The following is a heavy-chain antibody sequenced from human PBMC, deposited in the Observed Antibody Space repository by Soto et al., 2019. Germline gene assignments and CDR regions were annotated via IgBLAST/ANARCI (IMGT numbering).Heavy chain of an antibody. CDR1: GGSISSNKW. Sequence: QVQLQESGPGLVKPSETLSLTCAVYGGSISSNKWWSWVRQPPGKGLEGIGEIYHSGSTNYNPSPKSRVTISLDKSQNQFSLKLTSVTAADSAVYYCARDDHIVVVPTSLGAMDVWGQGTTVTVSS. CDR2: IYHSGST. CDR3: ARDDHIVVVPTSLGAMDV. D-gene: IGHD2-2*01. J-gene: IGHJ6*02. V-gene: IGHV4-4*02.